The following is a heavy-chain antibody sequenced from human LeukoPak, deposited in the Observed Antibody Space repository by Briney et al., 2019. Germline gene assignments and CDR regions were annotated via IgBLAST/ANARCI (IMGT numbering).Heavy chain of an antibody. D-gene: IGHD3-22*01. Sequence: ASVKVSCKASGYTFTSYGISWVRQAPGQGLEWMGWISAYNGNTNYAQKLQGRVTMTTDTSTSTAYMELRSLRSDDTAVYYCARDDPNSSGYAYHRKGMDVWGQGTTVTVSS. V-gene: IGHV1-18*01. CDR3: ARDDPNSSGYAYHRKGMDV. CDR2: ISAYNGNT. CDR1: GYTFTSYG. J-gene: IGHJ6*02.